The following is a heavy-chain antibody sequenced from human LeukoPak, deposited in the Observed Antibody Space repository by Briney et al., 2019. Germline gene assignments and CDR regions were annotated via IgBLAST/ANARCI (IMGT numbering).Heavy chain of an antibody. CDR1: GFTFSNYG. V-gene: IGHV3-30*02. D-gene: IGHD3-22*01. Sequence: PGGSLRLSCEASGFTFSNYGMHWVRQAPGKGLEWAAFIRHDGSKIYYADSVKGRFTISRDNSKNTLYLQMNSLRAEDTAVYYCTSSGYLIDYWGQGTLVTVSS. CDR2: IRHDGSKI. J-gene: IGHJ4*02. CDR3: TSSGYLIDY.